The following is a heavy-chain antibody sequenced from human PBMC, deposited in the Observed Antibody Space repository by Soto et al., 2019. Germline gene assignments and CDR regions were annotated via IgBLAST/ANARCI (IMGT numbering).Heavy chain of an antibody. D-gene: IGHD5-18*01. V-gene: IGHV4-31*03. J-gene: IGHJ4*02. CDR1: GGSISSGGYY. CDR3: AREDSGGTRGYSG. CDR2: IYYSGST. Sequence: SETLSLTCTVSGGSISSGGYYWSWIRQHPGKGLEWIGYIYYSGSTYYNPSLKSRVTISVDTSKNQFSLKLSSVTAADTAVYYCAREDSGGTRGYSGWGQGTLVTVSS.